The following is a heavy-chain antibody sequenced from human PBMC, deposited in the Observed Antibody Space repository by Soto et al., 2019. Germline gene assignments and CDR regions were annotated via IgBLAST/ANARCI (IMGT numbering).Heavy chain of an antibody. D-gene: IGHD6-6*01. CDR1: GYTFTSYA. CDR2: INAGNGNT. Sequence: ASVKVSCKASGYTFTSYAMHWVRQAPGQRLEWMGWINAGNGNTKYSQKFQGRVTITRDTSASTAYMELSSLRSEDTAVYYCARGPCQGGSSSCWFDPWGQGTLVTVSS. CDR3: ARGPCQGGSSSCWFDP. J-gene: IGHJ5*02. V-gene: IGHV1-3*01.